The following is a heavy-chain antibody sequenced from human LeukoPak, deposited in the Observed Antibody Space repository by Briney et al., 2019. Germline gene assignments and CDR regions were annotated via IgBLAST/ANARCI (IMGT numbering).Heavy chain of an antibody. V-gene: IGHV3-48*04. Sequence: GGSLRLSCAASGFTFSGYSMNWVRQAPGKGLEWVSYISSSSSTIYYADSVKGRFTISRDNAKNSLYLQMNSLRAEDTAVYYCARDDWSSGYRVPFDYWGQGTLVTVSS. CDR3: ARDDWSSGYRVPFDY. J-gene: IGHJ4*02. D-gene: IGHD3-22*01. CDR2: ISSSSSTI. CDR1: GFTFSGYS.